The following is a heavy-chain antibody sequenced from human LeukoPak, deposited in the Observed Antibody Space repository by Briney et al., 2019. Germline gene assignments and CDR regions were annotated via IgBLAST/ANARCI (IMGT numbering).Heavy chain of an antibody. CDR2: IFPGGSDT. D-gene: IGHD1-1*01. Sequence: GESLKISCKGSGYSFTNYWMGWVRQVPGKGMEWMGIIFPGGSDTRYSPSFQGQVTISVDKSISTAYLQWSSLKASDSAMYYCARHERVRAFDIWGQGTMVTVSS. J-gene: IGHJ3*02. CDR1: GYSFTNYW. V-gene: IGHV5-51*01. CDR3: ARHERVRAFDI.